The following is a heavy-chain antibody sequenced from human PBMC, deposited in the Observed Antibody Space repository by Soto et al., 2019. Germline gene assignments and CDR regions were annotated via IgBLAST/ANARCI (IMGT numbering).Heavy chain of an antibody. Sequence: GASVKVSCKASGYAFSNNDISWVRQVTGQGLEWMGWMNPNSGTGGYAQKFQGRVTMTRDTSTSTAYMELSSLASHDTAIYHCARMATYGTLNWFDPWGQGTLVTVSS. J-gene: IGHJ5*02. CDR1: GYAFSNND. V-gene: IGHV1-8*01. D-gene: IGHD2-21*01. CDR3: ARMATYGTLNWFDP. CDR2: MNPNSGTG.